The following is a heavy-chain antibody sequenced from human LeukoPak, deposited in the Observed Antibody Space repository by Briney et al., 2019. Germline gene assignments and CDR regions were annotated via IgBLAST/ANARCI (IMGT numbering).Heavy chain of an antibody. V-gene: IGHV4-34*01. CDR3: ASGNSVDY. J-gene: IGHJ4*02. CDR2: INHSGST. D-gene: IGHD4-23*01. Sequence: SETLSLTCAVYGGSFSGYYWSWIRKPPGKGLEWIGEINHSGSTNYNPSLKSRVTISVDTSKNQFSLKLSSVTAADTAVYYCASGNSVDYWGQGTLVTVSS. CDR1: GGSFSGYY.